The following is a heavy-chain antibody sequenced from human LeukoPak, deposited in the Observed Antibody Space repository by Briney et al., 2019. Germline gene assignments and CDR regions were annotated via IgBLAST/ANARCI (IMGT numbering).Heavy chain of an antibody. CDR1: GGSISSYY. CDR2: ISTSGST. D-gene: IGHD3-9*01. Sequence: SETLSLTCTVSGGSISSYYWRWIRQPAGRGLEWIGHISTSGSTNYSPSLESRVTMSVDTSKNQFSLNLNSVTAADTAVYYCARDLTFDILTGYYIAPFDCWGQGTLVTVSS. CDR3: ARDLTFDILTGYYIAPFDC. J-gene: IGHJ4*02. V-gene: IGHV4-4*07.